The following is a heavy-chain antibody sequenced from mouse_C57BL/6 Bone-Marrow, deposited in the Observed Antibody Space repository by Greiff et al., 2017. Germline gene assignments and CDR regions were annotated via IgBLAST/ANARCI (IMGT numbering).Heavy chain of an antibody. D-gene: IGHD4-1*01. CDR1: GSTFSSYG. Sequence: EVQRVESGGDLVKPGGSLKLSCAASGSTFSSYGMSWVRQTPDKRLEWVATISSGGSYTYYPDSVKGRFTISRDNAKNTLYLQMSSLKSEDTAMYYCARHRLGQYYFDYWGQGTTLTVSS. V-gene: IGHV5-6*01. CDR3: ARHRLGQYYFDY. J-gene: IGHJ2*01. CDR2: ISSGGSYT.